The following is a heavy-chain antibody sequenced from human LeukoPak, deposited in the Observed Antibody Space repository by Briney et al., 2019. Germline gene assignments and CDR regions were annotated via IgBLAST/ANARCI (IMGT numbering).Heavy chain of an antibody. CDR1: GGSITNYY. CDR3: ARDREEWDY. Sequence: KPSETLSLTCTVSGGSITNYYWSWIRQPPGKGLEWIGFVFYSGSTNYNPSLKSRLTISADTSKNQFSLKLSSVTAADTAVYYCARDREEWDYWGQGTLVTVSS. J-gene: IGHJ4*02. D-gene: IGHD1-26*01. V-gene: IGHV4-59*01. CDR2: VFYSGST.